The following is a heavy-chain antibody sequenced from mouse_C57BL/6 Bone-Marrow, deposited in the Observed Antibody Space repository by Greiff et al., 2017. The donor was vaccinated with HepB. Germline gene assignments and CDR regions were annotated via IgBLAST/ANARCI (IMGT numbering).Heavy chain of an antibody. J-gene: IGHJ3*01. CDR1: GYAFSSSW. CDR3: AREGTAQAHWFAY. CDR2: IYPGDGDT. V-gene: IGHV1-82*01. Sequence: VQLQQSGPELVKPGASVKISCKASGYAFSSSWMNWVKQRPGKGLEWIGRIYPGDGDTNYNGKFKGKATLTADKSSSTAYMQLSSLTSEDSAVYFCAREGTAQAHWFAYWGQGTLVTVSA. D-gene: IGHD3-2*02.